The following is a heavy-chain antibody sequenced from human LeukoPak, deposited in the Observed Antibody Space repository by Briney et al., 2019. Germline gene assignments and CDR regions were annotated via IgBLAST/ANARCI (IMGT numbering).Heavy chain of an antibody. CDR1: GYTFTSYA. D-gene: IGHD3-10*01. J-gene: IGHJ4*02. V-gene: IGHV1-8*03. CDR3: ARGRGYFDY. CDR2: MNPNSGNT. Sequence: GASVKVSCKASGYTFTSYAMNWVRQAPGQGLEWMGWMNPNSGNTGYAQKFQGRVTITRNTSISTAYMELSSLRSEDTAVYYCARGRGYFDYWGQGTLVTVSS.